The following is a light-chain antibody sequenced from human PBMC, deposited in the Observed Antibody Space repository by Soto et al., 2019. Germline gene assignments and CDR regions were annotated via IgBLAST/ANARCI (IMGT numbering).Light chain of an antibody. V-gene: IGKV3-11*01. CDR2: DAS. J-gene: IGKJ4*01. Sequence: EIVLTQSPATLSLSPGERATLSCRASQSVSSYLAWYQQKPGQAPRLLIYDASNRATGIPARFSGSGSGTDFTLTISSLDPEDSAVYYCHQRSSWPLTFGGGTKVEIK. CDR1: QSVSSY. CDR3: HQRSSWPLT.